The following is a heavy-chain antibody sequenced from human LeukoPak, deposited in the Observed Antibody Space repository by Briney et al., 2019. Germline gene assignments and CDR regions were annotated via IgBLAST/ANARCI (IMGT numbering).Heavy chain of an antibody. CDR2: INSDGSST. CDR3: ARAYYYVWSGYQSAEYFQH. J-gene: IGHJ1*01. D-gene: IGHD3-3*01. V-gene: IGHV3-74*01. CDR1: GFTFSSYW. Sequence: GVSLRLFCAAAGFTFSSYWMHWVRQAPGKGLVWVSRINSDGSSTSYADSVKGRFTISRDNAKNTLYLQMNSLRAEDSAVYYCARAYYYVWSGYQSAEYFQHWGQGTLVTVSS.